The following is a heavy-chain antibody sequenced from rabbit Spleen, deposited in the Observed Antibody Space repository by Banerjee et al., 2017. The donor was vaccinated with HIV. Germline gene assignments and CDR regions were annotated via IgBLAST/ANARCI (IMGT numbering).Heavy chain of an antibody. CDR2: INTYTVKS. D-gene: IGHD8-1*01. CDR3: ARDTGSSFSSYGMDL. CDR1: GFSFSDRDV. V-gene: IGHV1S45*01. Sequence: QEQLVESGGGLVQPGGSLKLSCKASGFSFSDRDVMCWVRQAPGKGLEWIACINTYTVKSVYASWATGRFTFSRTSSTTVTLQMTSLTAADTAAYFCARDTGSSFSSYGMDLWGQGTLVTVS. J-gene: IGHJ6*01.